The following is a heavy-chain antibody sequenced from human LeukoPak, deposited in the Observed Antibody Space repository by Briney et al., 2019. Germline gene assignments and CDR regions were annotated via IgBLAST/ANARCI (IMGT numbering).Heavy chain of an antibody. Sequence: PSETLSLTCAVSGASVSGSNYYWGWIRQPPGKGLEWIGNIYSSGSTYYNASLQSRVTISIDTSKNQFSLRLNSVTAADTAMYFCAKSGGYGLIDYWGQGTRVIVSS. CDR3: AKSGGYGLIDY. J-gene: IGHJ4*02. CDR2: IYSSGST. CDR1: GASVSGSNYY. V-gene: IGHV4-39*01. D-gene: IGHD1-26*01.